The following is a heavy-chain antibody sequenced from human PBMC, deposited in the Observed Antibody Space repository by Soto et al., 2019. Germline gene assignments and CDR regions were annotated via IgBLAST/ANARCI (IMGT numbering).Heavy chain of an antibody. V-gene: IGHV3-74*01. CDR1: GGKCRGYC. J-gene: IGHJ6*02. CDR3: ASDLSGRADV. Sequence: GGPLRVSCGASGGKCRGYCMSWVRQDPGKGLVWVSRMNEDGGTTDYADSVKGRFTISRDNAKNTLYLQMNSLRVEDTAVYYCASDLSGRADVWGQGTTVTVSS. CDR2: MNEDGGTT. D-gene: IGHD3-10*01.